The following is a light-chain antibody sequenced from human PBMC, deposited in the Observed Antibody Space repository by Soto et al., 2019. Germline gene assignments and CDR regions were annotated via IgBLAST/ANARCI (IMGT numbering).Light chain of an antibody. CDR1: QSINRH. Sequence: IVLTQSPATLSLSPGERATLSCRASQSINRHLAWYRQKPGQAPRLLIHDASNRATGIPARFSGSGSGTDFTLTISTLEPEDFGVYYCQQRSNWPPVTFGGGTKVDIK. CDR3: QQRSNWPPVT. CDR2: DAS. V-gene: IGKV3-11*01. J-gene: IGKJ4*01.